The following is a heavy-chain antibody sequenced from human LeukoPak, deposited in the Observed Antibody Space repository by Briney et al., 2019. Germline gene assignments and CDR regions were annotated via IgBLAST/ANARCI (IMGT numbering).Heavy chain of an antibody. J-gene: IGHJ4*02. D-gene: IGHD2-15*01. Sequence: GGSLRLSCAASGFTFSSYAMHWVRQAPGKGLEYVSGISTNGGSTYYANPVKGRFTISRDNSKNTLYLQMGTLRAEDMAVYYCARGKGYCSGGRCYCYFDYWGQGTLVTVSS. CDR2: ISTNGGST. V-gene: IGHV3-64*01. CDR3: ARGKGYCSGGRCYCYFDY. CDR1: GFTFSSYA.